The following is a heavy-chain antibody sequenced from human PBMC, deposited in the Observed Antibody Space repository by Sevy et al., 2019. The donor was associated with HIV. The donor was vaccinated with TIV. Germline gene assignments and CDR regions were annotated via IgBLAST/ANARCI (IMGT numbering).Heavy chain of an antibody. CDR2: IKSNGDGGTT. V-gene: IGHV3-15*07. Sequence: GGSLRLSCAASGFTFSHAWMNWVRQAPGKGLEWVGRIKSNGDGGTTDYAAPVKGRFTISRDESDYTLYLQMNSLKIEDTALYYCTTGIIEVFDHWGQGNLVTVSS. CDR1: GFTFSHAW. CDR3: TTGIIEVFDH. J-gene: IGHJ4*02.